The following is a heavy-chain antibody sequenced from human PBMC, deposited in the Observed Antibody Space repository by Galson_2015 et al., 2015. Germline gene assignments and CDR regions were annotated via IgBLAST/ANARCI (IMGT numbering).Heavy chain of an antibody. J-gene: IGHJ4*02. CDR1: GFTFDDYA. Sequence: LSCAASGFTFDDYAMHWVRQTPGKGLEWVSGITWKSDNIAYADAVKGRFTISRDNAKNFLYLQMNSLRAEDTALYYCAKSSADILTGYPLDYWGQGTLVTVSS. D-gene: IGHD3-9*01. CDR3: AKSSADILTGYPLDY. CDR2: ITWKSDNI. V-gene: IGHV3-9*01.